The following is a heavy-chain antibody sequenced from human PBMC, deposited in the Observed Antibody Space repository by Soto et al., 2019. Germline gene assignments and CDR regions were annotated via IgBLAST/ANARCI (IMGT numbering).Heavy chain of an antibody. Sequence: QVHLVESGGGLVKPGGSLRLSCATSGFPFSDYYMSWIRQAPGKGLEWLSHISPKSTYRNYADSVKGRFTISRDNAQNFLYLQMDDLRAEDSALYFCAKDRLASSRGRFDVWGQGTLVTVSS. CDR2: ISPKSTYR. V-gene: IGHV3-11*05. D-gene: IGHD2-15*01. CDR1: GFPFSDYY. J-gene: IGHJ4*02. CDR3: AKDRLASSRGRFDV.